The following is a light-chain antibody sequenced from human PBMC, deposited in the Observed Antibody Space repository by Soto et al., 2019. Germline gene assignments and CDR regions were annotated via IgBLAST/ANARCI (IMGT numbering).Light chain of an antibody. V-gene: IGLV4-69*01. Sequence: QPVLTQSPSASASLGASVKLTCTLSSGHSSYAIAWHQQQPEKGPRYLMKLNSDGSHSKGDGIPDRLSGSSSGAERYLTISSLQSEDEDDYYCQTWGTGIRVFGTGTKVTVL. CDR1: SGHSSYA. CDR3: QTWGTGIRV. CDR2: LNSDGSH. J-gene: IGLJ1*01.